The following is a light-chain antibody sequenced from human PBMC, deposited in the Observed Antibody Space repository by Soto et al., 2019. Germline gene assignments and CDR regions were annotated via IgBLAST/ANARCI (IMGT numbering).Light chain of an antibody. Sequence: QSALTQPSSVSGSPGQSITISCTGTSSDVGGYNYVSWYQQHPGKAPKLMIYDVSNRPSGVSNRFSGSKSGNTASLTISGLQAEDEADYYCSSYTSSSTPHVVFGGGTKLTVL. J-gene: IGLJ2*01. CDR3: SSYTSSSTPHVV. V-gene: IGLV2-14*01. CDR1: SSDVGGYNY. CDR2: DVS.